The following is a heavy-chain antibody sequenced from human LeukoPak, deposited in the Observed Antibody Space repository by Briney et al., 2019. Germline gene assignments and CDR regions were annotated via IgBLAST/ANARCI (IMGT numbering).Heavy chain of an antibody. Sequence: GRSLRLSCAASGFTFSSYGMHWVRQAPGKGLEWVAVIWYDGSNKYYADSVKGRFTISRDNSKNTVYLQMNSLRAEDTAVYYCAKSGPYYFDYWGQGTLVTVSS. CDR3: AKSGPYYFDY. J-gene: IGHJ4*02. CDR1: GFTFSSYG. CDR2: IWYDGSNK. V-gene: IGHV3-33*06.